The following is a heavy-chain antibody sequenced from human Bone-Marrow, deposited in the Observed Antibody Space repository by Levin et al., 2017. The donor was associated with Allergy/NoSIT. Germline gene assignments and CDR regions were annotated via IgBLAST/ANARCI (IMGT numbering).Heavy chain of an antibody. J-gene: IGHJ4*02. Sequence: SETLSLTCTVSGGSISSSSYYWGWIRQPPGKGLEWIGSIYYSGSTYYNPSLKSRVTISVDTSKNQFSLKLSSVTAADTTVYYWASFMVRGVIEGGEFDYWGQGTLVTVSS. CDR2: IYYSGST. D-gene: IGHD3-10*01. V-gene: IGHV4-39*01. CDR1: GGSISSSSYY. CDR3: ASFMVRGVIEGGEFDY.